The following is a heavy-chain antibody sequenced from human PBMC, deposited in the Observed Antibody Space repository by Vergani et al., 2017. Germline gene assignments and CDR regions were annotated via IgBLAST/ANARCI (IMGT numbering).Heavy chain of an antibody. D-gene: IGHD4-17*01. CDR3: ARGGIYGDYLNFDY. J-gene: IGHJ4*02. V-gene: IGHV4-59*01. CDR2: IYYSGST. CDR1: GGSISSYY. Sequence: QVQLQESGPGLVKPSETLSLTCTVSGGSISSYYWSWIRQPPGKGLEWIGYIYYSGSTNYNPSPKSRVTISVDTSKNQFSLKLGSVTAADTAVYYCARGGIYGDYLNFDYWGQGTLVTVSS.